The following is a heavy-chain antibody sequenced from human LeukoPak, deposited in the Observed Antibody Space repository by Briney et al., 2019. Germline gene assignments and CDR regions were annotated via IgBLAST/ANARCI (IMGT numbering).Heavy chain of an antibody. D-gene: IGHD3-10*01. J-gene: IGHJ4*02. CDR3: TTDLGLTMIRGVIVD. CDR1: GFTFTNAW. Sequence: GGSLRLSCAASGFTFTNAWMTWVRQAPGKGLEWVGRIKSKGDGETTDYAAPVKGRFSMSRDDSKATMYLQMYSLEAEETAVYYCTTDLGLTMIRGVIVDWGQGALVTVSS. V-gene: IGHV3-15*01. CDR2: IKSKGDGETT.